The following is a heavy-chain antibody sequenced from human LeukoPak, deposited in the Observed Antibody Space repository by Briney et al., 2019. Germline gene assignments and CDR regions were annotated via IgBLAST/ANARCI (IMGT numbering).Heavy chain of an antibody. D-gene: IGHD1-26*01. CDR2: IDINGGTT. V-gene: IGHV3-64D*06. CDR3: VKDLSGTWSFDY. J-gene: IGHJ4*02. CDR1: GFTFSNHF. Sequence: GSLRLSCSTSGFTFSNHFMHWVRQAPGKGLEYVSSIDINGGTTLYADSVKGRFTISRDNSKNALYLQLSSLRLEDTALYYCVKDLSGTWSFDYWGQGTLVTVSS.